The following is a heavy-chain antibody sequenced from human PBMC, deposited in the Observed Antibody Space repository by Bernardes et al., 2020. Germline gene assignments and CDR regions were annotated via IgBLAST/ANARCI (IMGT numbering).Heavy chain of an antibody. V-gene: IGHV3-23*01. CDR2: ISGSGGRT. J-gene: IGHJ5*02. Sequence: GGSLRLSCAASGFTFSTYAMSWVRQAPGKGLEWVSTISGSGGRTYYADSVKGRFTISRDNSKHTLYLQMNSLRAEDTAVYYCANPRGEYQLLMDDPWGQGTLVTVSS. CDR3: ANPRGEYQLLMDDP. D-gene: IGHD2-2*01. CDR1: GFTFSTYA.